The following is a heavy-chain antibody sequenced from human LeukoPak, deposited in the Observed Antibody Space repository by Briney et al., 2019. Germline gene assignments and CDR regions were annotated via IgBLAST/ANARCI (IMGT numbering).Heavy chain of an antibody. CDR3: ARAWWKRSAFDL. Sequence: GGSLRLSCAASGFTVITSYMNWVRQAPGKGLEWVSVIYSGGTIDYADSVKGRFSISRDNPKNTLYLQMNSLRPEDTAVYYCARAWWKRSAFDLWGQGTTVTVSS. CDR2: IYSGGTI. D-gene: IGHD2-15*01. CDR1: GFTVITSY. J-gene: IGHJ3*01. V-gene: IGHV3-66*02.